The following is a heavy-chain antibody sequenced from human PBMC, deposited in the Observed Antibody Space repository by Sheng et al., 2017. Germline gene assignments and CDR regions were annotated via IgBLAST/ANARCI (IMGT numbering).Heavy chain of an antibody. D-gene: IGHD3-10*01. CDR2: IIPIFGTA. V-gene: IGHV1-69*05. CDR1: GGTFSSYA. Sequence: QVQLVQSGAEVKKPGSSVKVSCKASGGTFSSYAISWVRQAPGQGLEWMGGIIPIFGTANYAQKFQGRVTITTDESTSTAYMELSSLRSEDTAVYYCASCRYGSGSYYRGYYYYYMDVWGKGTTVTVSS. J-gene: IGHJ6*03. CDR3: ASCRYGSGSYYRGYYYYYMDV.